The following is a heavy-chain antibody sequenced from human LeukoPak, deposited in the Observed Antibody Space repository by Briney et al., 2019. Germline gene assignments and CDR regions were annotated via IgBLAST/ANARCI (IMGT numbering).Heavy chain of an antibody. CDR3: ARARPKAARYLFDY. Sequence: ASVKVSCKAWGYTYPSYYMHGVRQPRAQGLEWMGIINPGGGSTSYGRIFEGRVSMTRGTSTSTTYMELSSLRSEDTGVYYCARARPKAARYLFDYWGEGTLVTVSS. V-gene: IGHV1-46*01. CDR1: GYTYPSYY. D-gene: IGHD2-15*01. CDR2: INPGGGST. J-gene: IGHJ4*02.